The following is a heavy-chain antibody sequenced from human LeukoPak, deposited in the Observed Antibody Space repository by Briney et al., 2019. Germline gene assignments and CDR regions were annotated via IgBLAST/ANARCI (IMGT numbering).Heavy chain of an antibody. CDR2: IIPIFGTA. V-gene: IGHV1-69*13. Sequence: GASVKVSCKASGGTFSSYAISWVRQAPGQGLEWMGGIIPIFGTANYAQKFQGRVTITADESTSTAYMELSSLRSEDTGVYYCARSITIFGVVTHFAYWGQGTLVTVSS. D-gene: IGHD3-3*01. CDR1: GGTFSSYA. CDR3: ARSITIFGVVTHFAY. J-gene: IGHJ4*02.